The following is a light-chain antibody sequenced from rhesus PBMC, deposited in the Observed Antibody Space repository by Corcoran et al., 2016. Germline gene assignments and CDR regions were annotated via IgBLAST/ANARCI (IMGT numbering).Light chain of an antibody. CDR3: HHSYCTPLT. CDR1: ENVHNY. Sequence: DIQMTQSPSSLSASVGDRVTITCRASENVHNYLHWYQQKPGKALKLLIYKASTLQSGVPSRFRGSGSGTDFTLTLSSLQPEDFATYYFHHSYCTPLTFGVGTKV. J-gene: IGKJ4*01. V-gene: IGKV1-74*01. CDR2: KAS.